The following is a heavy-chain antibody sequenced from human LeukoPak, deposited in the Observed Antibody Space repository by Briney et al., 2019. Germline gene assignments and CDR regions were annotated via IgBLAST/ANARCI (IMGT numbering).Heavy chain of an antibody. CDR3: ARNLAGGHYYYYYGMDV. CDR2: ISSNGGST. V-gene: IGHV3-64*01. CDR1: GFTFSSYA. J-gene: IGHJ6*02. Sequence: GGSLRLSCAASGFTFSSYAMHWVRQAPGKGLEYVSAISSNGGSTHYANSVKGRFTISRDNSKNTLYLQMGSLRAEDMAVYYCARNLAGGHYYYYYGMDVWGQGTTVTVSS. D-gene: IGHD2-8*02.